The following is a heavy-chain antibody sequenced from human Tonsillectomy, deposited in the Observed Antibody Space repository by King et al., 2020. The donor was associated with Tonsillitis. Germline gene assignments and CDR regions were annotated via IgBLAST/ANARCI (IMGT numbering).Heavy chain of an antibody. CDR2: IYPDNGAT. D-gene: IGHD1-1*01. CDR1: GYAFNVYH. J-gene: IGHJ4*02. V-gene: IGHV1-2*02. Sequence: AQLVQSGAEVKEPGASVKVSCKASGYAFNVYHAHWARQVPGQGLEWVGWIYPDNGATDYAPKFQGRVTLTRDTSISTLYMDLRGLRPDDTAVYYCVRENWYYDHWGQGTLVTVSS. CDR3: VRENWYYDH.